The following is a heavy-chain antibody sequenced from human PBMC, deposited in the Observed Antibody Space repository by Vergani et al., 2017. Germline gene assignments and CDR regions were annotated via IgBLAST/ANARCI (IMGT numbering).Heavy chain of an antibody. D-gene: IGHD3-16*01. Sequence: EVQLVESGGGLVKPGGSLRLSCAASGFTFSSYSMNWVRQAPGKGLEWVSSTSSSSSYIYYADSVKGRFTISRDNAKNSLYLQMNSLRAEDTAVYYCAKVGPYDYVWGSPPYWGQGTLVTVSS. CDR3: AKVGPYDYVWGSPPY. J-gene: IGHJ4*02. CDR1: GFTFSSYS. CDR2: TSSSSSYI. V-gene: IGHV3-21*01.